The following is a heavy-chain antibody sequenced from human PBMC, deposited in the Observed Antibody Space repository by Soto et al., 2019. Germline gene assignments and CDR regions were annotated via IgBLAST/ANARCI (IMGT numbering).Heavy chain of an antibody. V-gene: IGHV5-51*01. D-gene: IGHD1-26*01. CDR3: ARFRVVGATTGGMDV. J-gene: IGHJ6*02. Sequence: AGESLKISCKGSGYSFTSYWIGWVRQMPGKGLEWMGIIYPGDSDTRYSPSFQGQVTISADKSISTAYLQWSSLKASDTAMYYCARFRVVGATTGGMDVWGQGTTVTVSS. CDR2: IYPGDSDT. CDR1: GYSFTSYW.